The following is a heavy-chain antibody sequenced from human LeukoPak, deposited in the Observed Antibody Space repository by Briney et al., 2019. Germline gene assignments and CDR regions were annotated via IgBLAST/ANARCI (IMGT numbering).Heavy chain of an antibody. CDR2: ISAYNGNT. D-gene: IGHD6-13*01. CDR3: ARDIGGYSSSWSLFDY. Sequence: ASVKVSCEASGYTFTSYGISWVRQAPGQGLEWMGWISAYNGNTNYAQKLQGRVTMTTDTSTSTAYMELRSLRSDDTAVYYRARDIGGYSSSWSLFDYWGQGTLVTVSS. CDR1: GYTFTSYG. J-gene: IGHJ4*02. V-gene: IGHV1-18*01.